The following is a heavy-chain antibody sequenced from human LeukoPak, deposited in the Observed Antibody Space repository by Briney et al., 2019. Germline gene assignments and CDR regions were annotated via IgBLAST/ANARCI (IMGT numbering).Heavy chain of an antibody. CDR3: ARYIEAAGTGFFDY. CDR1: GFSLSTGNW. J-gene: IGHJ4*02. V-gene: IGHV4-28*01. Sequence: SETLSLTCAVSGFSLSTGNWWGWIRQPPGKGLEWIGYIYYSGSTYYNTSLKSRLTMSVDTPKNQFSLKLSSVTAVDTAVYYCARYIEAAGTGFFDYWGQGTLVTVSS. CDR2: IYYSGST. D-gene: IGHD6-13*01.